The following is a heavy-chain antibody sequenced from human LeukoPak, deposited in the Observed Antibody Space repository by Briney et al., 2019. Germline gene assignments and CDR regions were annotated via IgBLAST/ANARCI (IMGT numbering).Heavy chain of an antibody. D-gene: IGHD2-2*01. V-gene: IGHV4-61*02. Sequence: SETLSLTCTVSGGSISSGSYYWSWIRQPAGKGLEWIGRIHTSGSTNYNPSLKSRVTISVDTSKNQFSLKLSSVTAADTAVYYCARGGDDGIVVVPAAGSGFDPWGQGTLVTVSS. J-gene: IGHJ5*02. CDR3: ARGGDDGIVVVPAAGSGFDP. CDR1: GGSISSGSYY. CDR2: IHTSGST.